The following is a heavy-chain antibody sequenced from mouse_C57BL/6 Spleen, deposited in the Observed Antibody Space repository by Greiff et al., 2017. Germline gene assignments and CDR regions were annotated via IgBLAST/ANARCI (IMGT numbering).Heavy chain of an antibody. V-gene: IGHV1-84*01. J-gene: IGHJ4*01. CDR2: IYPGSGNT. CDR1: GYTFTDYY. CDR3: ARYTTVVDYYAMDY. D-gene: IGHD1-1*01. Sequence: LQESGPELVKPGASGKISCKASGYTFTDYYINWVKKRPGQGLEWIGWIYPGSGNTKYNEKFKGKATLTVDTSSSTAYMQLSSLTSEDSAVYFCARYTTVVDYYAMDYWGQGTSVTVSS.